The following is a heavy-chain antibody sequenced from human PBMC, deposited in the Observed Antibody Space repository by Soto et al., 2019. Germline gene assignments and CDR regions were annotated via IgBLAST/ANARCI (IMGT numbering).Heavy chain of an antibody. CDR2: IYYSGRT. D-gene: IGHD2-21*02. Sequence: SETLSLTCIVSGESISSSSHYWGWIRQPPGKGLEWIGSIYYSGRTYYNPSFKSRVTISIDTSKNQFSLKLSSVTATDTAVYYCARQRTTVVTQAYFDHWGQGALVTVSS. J-gene: IGHJ4*02. V-gene: IGHV4-39*01. CDR3: ARQRTTVVTQAYFDH. CDR1: GESISSSSHY.